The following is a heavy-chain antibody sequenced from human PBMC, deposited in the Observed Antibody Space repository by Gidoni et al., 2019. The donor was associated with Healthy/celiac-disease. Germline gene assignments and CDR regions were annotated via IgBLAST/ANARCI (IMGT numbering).Heavy chain of an antibody. Sequence: QVQLQQWGAGLLKPSETLSLTCAVEGGSFSGYYWSWIRQPPGKGLEWIGESNHSGSTNYNPSLKSRVTISVDTSKNQFSPKLSSVTAADTAVYYCARGAGGDYALFGYWGQGTLVTVSS. CDR2: SNHSGST. D-gene: IGHD2-21*02. J-gene: IGHJ4*02. CDR1: GGSFSGYY. CDR3: ARGAGGDYALFGY. V-gene: IGHV4-34*01.